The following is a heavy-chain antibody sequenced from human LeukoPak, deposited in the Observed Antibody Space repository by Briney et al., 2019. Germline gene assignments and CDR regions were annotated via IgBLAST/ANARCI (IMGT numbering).Heavy chain of an antibody. V-gene: IGHV1-2*02. CDR2: INPNSGGT. CDR3: ARELRDNWNDEYNWFDP. J-gene: IGHJ5*02. D-gene: IGHD1-1*01. CDR1: GYTFTGYY. Sequence: ASVKVSCKASGYTFTGYYMHWVRQAPGQGLEWMGWINPNSGGTNYAQKFQGRVTMTRDTSIGTAYMELSRLRSDDTAVYYCARELRDNWNDEYNWFDPWGQGTLVTVSS.